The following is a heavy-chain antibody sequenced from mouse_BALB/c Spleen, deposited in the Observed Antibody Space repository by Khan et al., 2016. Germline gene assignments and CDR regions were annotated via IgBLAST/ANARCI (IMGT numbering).Heavy chain of an antibody. D-gene: IGHD1-1*01. CDR2: INTYTGEP. Sequence: QIQLVQSGPELKKPGETVRISCKASGYTFTNYGMNWVKQAPGKGLKWMGWINTYTGEPTYADDFKGRFAFSLETSASTAYLQINNLKNEDTATYCCARPDYGNGRGFAYWGQGTLVTVSA. CDR1: GYTFTNYG. CDR3: ARPDYGNGRGFAY. V-gene: IGHV9-3-1*01. J-gene: IGHJ3*01.